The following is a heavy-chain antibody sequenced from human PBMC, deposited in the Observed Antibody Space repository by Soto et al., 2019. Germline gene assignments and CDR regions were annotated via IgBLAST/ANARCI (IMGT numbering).Heavy chain of an antibody. Sequence: ASETLSLTCTVSGGSISSSSYYWGWIRQPPGKGLEWIGSIYYSGSTYYNPFLKSRVTISVDTSKNQFSLKLSSVTAADTAVYYCTGETYYYDSSGSNWGQGTLVTVSS. CDR2: IYYSGST. J-gene: IGHJ4*02. CDR3: TGETYYYDSSGSN. CDR1: GGSISSSSYY. V-gene: IGHV4-39*01. D-gene: IGHD3-22*01.